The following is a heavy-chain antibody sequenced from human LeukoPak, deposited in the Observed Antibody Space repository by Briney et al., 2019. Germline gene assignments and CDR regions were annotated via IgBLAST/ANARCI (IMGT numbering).Heavy chain of an antibody. CDR1: GYTFTGYY. Sequence: GASVKVSCKASGYTFTGYYMHWVRQAPGQGLEWMGWINPNSGGTNYAQKFQGRVTMTRDTSISTAYMELSRLRSEDTAVYYCARTLVGAAADAYYYGMDVWGQGTTVTVSS. CDR2: INPNSGGT. CDR3: ARTLVGAAADAYYYGMDV. D-gene: IGHD6-13*01. V-gene: IGHV1-2*02. J-gene: IGHJ6*02.